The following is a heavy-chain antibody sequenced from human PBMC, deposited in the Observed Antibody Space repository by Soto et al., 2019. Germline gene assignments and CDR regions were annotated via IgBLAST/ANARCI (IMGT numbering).Heavy chain of an antibody. D-gene: IGHD3-3*01. CDR3: ARQDDFWSGSGWFDP. V-gene: IGHV4-39*01. Sequence: QLQLQESGPGLVKPSETLSLTCTVSGGSINNDNYYWGWNRQPPGKGLEWIGIIFYNGFTYYIPSLKSRVTISVDTSKNQFSLKLTSVTAADTAVYYCARQDDFWSGSGWFDPWGQGTLVTVSS. CDR2: IFYNGFT. CDR1: GGSINNDNYY. J-gene: IGHJ5*02.